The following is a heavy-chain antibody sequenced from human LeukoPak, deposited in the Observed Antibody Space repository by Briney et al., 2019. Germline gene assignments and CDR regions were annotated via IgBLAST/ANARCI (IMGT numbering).Heavy chain of an antibody. CDR3: ARDRGGNWFDP. J-gene: IGHJ5*02. D-gene: IGHD4-23*01. Sequence: SETLSLTCAMSGGSLNSDYWWSWVRQSPEKGLEWIGEGHQSGSANYNPSLKSRVTISIDTSKNQFSLKLSSVTAADTAVYYCARDRGGNWFDPWGQGTLVSVSS. CDR1: GGSLNSDYW. CDR2: GHQSGSA. V-gene: IGHV4-4*02.